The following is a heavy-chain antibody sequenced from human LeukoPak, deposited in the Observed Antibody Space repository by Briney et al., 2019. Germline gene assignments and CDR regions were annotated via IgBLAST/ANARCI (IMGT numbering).Heavy chain of an antibody. Sequence: SETLSLTCSVSLGSISSSSYYWGWIRQSPGKGLEWIGNTYYSGSIYFNPSLKSRLTMSVDLSKNQFSLKLTSVTAADTAVYYCARVHGYSSPHYFDFWGRGTLVTVSS. CDR2: TYYSGSI. CDR3: ARVHGYSSPHYFDF. CDR1: LGSISSSSYY. J-gene: IGHJ4*02. D-gene: IGHD5-18*01. V-gene: IGHV4-39*07.